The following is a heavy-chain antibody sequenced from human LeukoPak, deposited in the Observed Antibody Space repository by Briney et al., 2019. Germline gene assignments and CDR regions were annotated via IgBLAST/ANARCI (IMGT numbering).Heavy chain of an antibody. CDR1: GFTFSDYY. V-gene: IGHV3-11*06. CDR2: ISSTSTYI. Sequence: GGSLRLSCAASGFTFSDYYMSWIRQAPGKGLEWVSSISSTSTYIYYADSVKGRFTVSRDNAKNSLFLQMDSLRVEDTAVYYCARVSSGWTPFDFWGQGTQVTVSS. CDR3: ARVSSGWTPFDF. D-gene: IGHD6-19*01. J-gene: IGHJ4*02.